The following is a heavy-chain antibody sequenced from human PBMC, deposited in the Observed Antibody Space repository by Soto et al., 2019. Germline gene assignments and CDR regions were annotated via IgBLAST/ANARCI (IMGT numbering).Heavy chain of an antibody. CDR2: ATPYGRS. V-gene: IGHV4-34*01. CDR3: ARHETNQNYYYYGMDV. Sequence: SEALSLTCAVYVVSFNSYFWNWVRQPPGKGLEWIGEATPYGRSNYNPSLKSRVTISVDTSKNQFSLKLSSVTAADTAVYYCARHETNQNYYYYGMDVWGQGTTVTVSS. D-gene: IGHD1-7*01. CDR1: VVSFNSYF. J-gene: IGHJ6*02.